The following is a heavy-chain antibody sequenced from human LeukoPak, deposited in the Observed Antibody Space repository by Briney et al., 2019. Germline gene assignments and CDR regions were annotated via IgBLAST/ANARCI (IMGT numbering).Heavy chain of an antibody. Sequence: ASVKVSCKASGYTFTSYGISWVRQAPGQGLEGMGWISAYNGNTNYAQKLQGRLTMTTDTSPSTAYMEPRSLRSDDTAVYYCARQDGSYLVDYWGQGTLVTVSS. CDR2: ISAYNGNT. J-gene: IGHJ4*02. CDR3: ARQDGSYLVDY. D-gene: IGHD1-26*01. V-gene: IGHV1-18*01. CDR1: GYTFTSYG.